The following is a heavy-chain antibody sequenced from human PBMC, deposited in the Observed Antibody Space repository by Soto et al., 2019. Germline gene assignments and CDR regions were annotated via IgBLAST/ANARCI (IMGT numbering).Heavy chain of an antibody. D-gene: IGHD3-10*01. CDR3: VRDRGGGSGKYYVSMGMEI. CDR2: IYPSGTT. Sequence: SETLSRTCRVSGGSVSSGCYSWSWIRQPLGKGLEWIGYIYPSGTTSHNPSLKSRVTISIDRSRNQFSLRLTSVTAADTAVYYCVRDRGGGSGKYYVSMGMEIGGRGNTVT. CDR1: GGSVSSGCYS. J-gene: IGHJ6*02. V-gene: IGHV4-30-2*01.